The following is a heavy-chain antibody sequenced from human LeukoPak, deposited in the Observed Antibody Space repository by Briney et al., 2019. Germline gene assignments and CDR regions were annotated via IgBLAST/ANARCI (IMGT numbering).Heavy chain of an antibody. CDR3: ARAAIFGKRSYAFDI. V-gene: IGHV4-30-4*08. CDR1: GGSISSGGYY. D-gene: IGHD3-9*01. CDR2: IYYSGST. Sequence: SETLSLTCTVSGGSISSGGYYWSWIRQHPGKGLEWIGYIYYSGSTYYNPSLKSRVTISVDTSKNQFSLKLSSVTAADTAVYYCARAAIFGKRSYAFDIWDQGTMVTVSS. J-gene: IGHJ3*02.